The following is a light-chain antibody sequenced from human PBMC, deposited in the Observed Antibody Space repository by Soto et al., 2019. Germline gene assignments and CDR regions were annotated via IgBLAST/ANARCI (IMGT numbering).Light chain of an antibody. CDR3: GTWDSRLSAFV. J-gene: IGLJ1*01. V-gene: IGLV1-51*02. CDR2: END. CDR1: NSNIGNNY. Sequence: QLVLTQPPSVSAAPRQKVAISCSGSNSNIGNNYVSWYQQVPGTPPKLLMYENDKRPSGIPDRSSGSKSGTSATLGITGLQTGDEADYYCGTWDSRLSAFVFGTGTKVTVL.